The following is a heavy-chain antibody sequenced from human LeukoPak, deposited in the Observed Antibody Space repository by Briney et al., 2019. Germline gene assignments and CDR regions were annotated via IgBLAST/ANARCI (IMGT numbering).Heavy chain of an antibody. Sequence: SETLSLTCTVSGGSISGSSYYWGWIRQPPGKGLEWIGSIYYSGSTYYNPSLKSRVTISVDTSKNQFSLKLSSVTAADTAVYYCARLGSYWDYYYYMDVWGKGTTVTVSS. CDR3: ARLGSYWDYYYYMDV. D-gene: IGHD1-26*01. J-gene: IGHJ6*03. V-gene: IGHV4-39*01. CDR1: GGSISGSSYY. CDR2: IYYSGST.